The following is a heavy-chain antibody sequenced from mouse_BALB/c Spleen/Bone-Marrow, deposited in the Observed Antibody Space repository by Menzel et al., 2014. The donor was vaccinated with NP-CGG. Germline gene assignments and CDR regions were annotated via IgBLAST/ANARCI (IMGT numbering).Heavy chain of an antibody. Sequence: VQLQRSGPELVKPGASVKMSCKASGYTFTSYLIHWVKQKPGQGLEWIGYITPNNDDTKYNEKFKGKATLTSDKSSSTAYVELSSLTSEDSAVYYCARWGGTPYFDYWGQGTTLTVSS. CDR3: ARWGGTPYFDY. V-gene: IGHV1-14*01. CDR2: ITPNNDDT. D-gene: IGHD4-1*01. J-gene: IGHJ2*01. CDR1: GYTFTSYL.